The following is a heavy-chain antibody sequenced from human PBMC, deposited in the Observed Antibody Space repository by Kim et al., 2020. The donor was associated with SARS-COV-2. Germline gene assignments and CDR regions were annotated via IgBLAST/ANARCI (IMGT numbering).Heavy chain of an antibody. D-gene: IGHD3-22*01. CDR1: GGSISSGGYY. CDR3: ASPRHSSYAFDI. J-gene: IGHJ3*02. CDR2: IYYSGST. Sequence: SETLSLTCTVSGGSISSGGYYWSWIRQHPGKGLEWIGYIYYSGSTYYNPSLKSRVTISVDTSKNQFSLKLSSVTAADTAVYYCASPRHSSYAFDIWGQGTMVTVSS. V-gene: IGHV4-31*03.